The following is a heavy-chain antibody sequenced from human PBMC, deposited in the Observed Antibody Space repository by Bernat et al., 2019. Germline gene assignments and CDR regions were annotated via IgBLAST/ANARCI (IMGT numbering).Heavy chain of an antibody. J-gene: IGHJ6*02. CDR2: IYHSGST. Sequence: QQLQVSGSGLVKPSQTLSLTCAVSGGSISSGGYSWSWIRQPPGKGLEWIGYIYHSGSTYYNPSLKSRVTISVDRSKNQFSLKLSSVTAADTAVYYCARDRYGMDVWGQGTTVTVSS. CDR3: ARDRYGMDV. CDR1: GGSISSGGYS. V-gene: IGHV4-30-2*01.